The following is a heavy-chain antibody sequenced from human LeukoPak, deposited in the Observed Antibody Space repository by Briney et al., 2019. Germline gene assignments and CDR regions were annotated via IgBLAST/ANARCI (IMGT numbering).Heavy chain of an antibody. CDR3: ARGGYSHYGMGV. J-gene: IGHJ6*02. Sequence: PGGSLRLSCAASGFTFSSYWMHWVRQAPGKGLVWVSLIDGGGGSTIYADSVKGRFTISRDNAEHTLYLQMNSLRVEETAVYFCARGGYSHYGMGVWGQETTVTVSS. CDR2: IDGGGGST. V-gene: IGHV3-74*01. D-gene: IGHD2-15*01. CDR1: GFTFSSYW.